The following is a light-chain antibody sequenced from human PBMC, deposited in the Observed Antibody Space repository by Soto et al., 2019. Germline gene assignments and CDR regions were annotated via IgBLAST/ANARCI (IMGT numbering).Light chain of an antibody. CDR1: QSVSGTS. V-gene: IGKV3-20*01. J-gene: IGKJ1*01. CDR2: AAS. Sequence: EIVLTQSPGTLSLSPGERATLSCRASQSVSGTSLAWYQHKPGQAPRLLIYAASSRATGIPDRFSGSGSGTDFTLTISRLEPEDLAVYYCQQYGRSPRTFGQGTKVEIK. CDR3: QQYGRSPRT.